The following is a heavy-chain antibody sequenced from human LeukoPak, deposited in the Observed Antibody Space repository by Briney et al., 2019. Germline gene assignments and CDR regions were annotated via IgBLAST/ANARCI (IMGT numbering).Heavy chain of an antibody. CDR1: GFTFDDYA. CDR3: ARAPSEVGGYYPEYFRH. V-gene: IGHV3-9*01. Sequence: GGSLRLSCAASGFTFDDYAMRWVRQAPGKGLEWVSGISWNSGTIGYADSVKGRFTISRDNAKNTVSLQMDSLRAEDTGVYYCARAPSEVGGYYPEYFRHWGQGTLVTVSS. J-gene: IGHJ1*01. CDR2: ISWNSGTI. D-gene: IGHD3-22*01.